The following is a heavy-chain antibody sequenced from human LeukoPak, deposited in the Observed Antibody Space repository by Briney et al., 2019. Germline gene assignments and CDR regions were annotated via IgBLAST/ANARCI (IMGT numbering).Heavy chain of an antibody. D-gene: IGHD6-13*01. J-gene: IGHJ5*02. Sequence: SETLSLTCTVSGGSISSYYWSWSRQPAGKGLEWIGRIYTSGSTNYNPSLKSRVTISVDKSKNQFSLKLSSVTAADTAVYYCARDLSSSWPDNWFDPWGQGTLVTVSS. CDR1: GGSISSYY. CDR3: ARDLSSSWPDNWFDP. V-gene: IGHV4-4*07. CDR2: IYTSGST.